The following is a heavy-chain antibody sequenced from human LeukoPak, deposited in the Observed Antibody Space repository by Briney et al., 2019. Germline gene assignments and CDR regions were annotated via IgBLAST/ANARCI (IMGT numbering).Heavy chain of an antibody. CDR2: IKSKTDGGTT. D-gene: IGHD6-19*01. Sequence: GGSLRLSCAASGFTFSNAWMSWVRQAPGKGLEWVGRIKSKTDGGTTDCAAPVKGRFTISRDDSKNTLYLQMNSLKTEDTAVYYCTTDHAVQWLEWYYFDYWGQGTLVTVSS. CDR3: TTDHAVQWLEWYYFDY. V-gene: IGHV3-15*01. CDR1: GFTFSNAW. J-gene: IGHJ4*02.